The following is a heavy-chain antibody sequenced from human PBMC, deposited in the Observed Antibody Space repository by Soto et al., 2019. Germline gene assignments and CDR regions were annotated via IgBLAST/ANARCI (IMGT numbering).Heavy chain of an antibody. J-gene: IGHJ5*02. D-gene: IGHD6-6*01. CDR3: ARKYSGSSWFDP. Sequence: QVQLVQSGAEVRKPGASVKVSCEASGYTFSSSGITWVRQAPGQGLEWMGWISTYNGNTNYAQKLLGRVTMTTDTSTRTAYMELRSLKSDDTAGYYCARKYSGSSWFDPWGQGTLVTVSS. CDR1: GYTFSSSG. CDR2: ISTYNGNT. V-gene: IGHV1-18*01.